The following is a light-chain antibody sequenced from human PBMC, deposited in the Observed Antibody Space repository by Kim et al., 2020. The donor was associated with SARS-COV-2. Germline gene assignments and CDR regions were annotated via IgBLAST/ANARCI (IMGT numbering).Light chain of an antibody. V-gene: IGKV1-17*01. J-gene: IGKJ5*01. CDR3: LQHNTSPFT. CDR2: GAS. CDR1: QDIRND. Sequence: ASVGDTVPISCPARQDIRNDLGWYQQNPGRAPKRLIYGASSLQSGVPSRFSGSGSGTEFTLTISSLQPEDFATYFCLQHNTSPFTFGQGTRLEIK.